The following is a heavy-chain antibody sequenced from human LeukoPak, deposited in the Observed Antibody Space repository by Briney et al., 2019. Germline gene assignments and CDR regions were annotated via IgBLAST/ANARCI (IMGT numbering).Heavy chain of an antibody. V-gene: IGHV3-7*01. CDR3: ASAGYCSSTSCQHYYYYMDV. D-gene: IGHD2-2*01. CDR1: GFTFSTYA. Sequence: GGSLRLSCAASGFTFSTYAMSWVRQAPGKGLERVANIKQDGSEKYYVDSVKGRFTISRDNAKNSLYLQMNSLRAEDTAVYYCASAGYCSSTSCQHYYYYMDVWGKGTTVTVSS. J-gene: IGHJ6*03. CDR2: IKQDGSEK.